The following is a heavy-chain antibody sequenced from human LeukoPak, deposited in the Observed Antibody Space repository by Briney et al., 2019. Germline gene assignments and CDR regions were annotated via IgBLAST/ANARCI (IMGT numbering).Heavy chain of an antibody. CDR3: AKGIGILQSYYFDY. CDR2: INPNSGGT. J-gene: IGHJ4*02. CDR1: GYTFTGYY. V-gene: IGHV1-2*04. Sequence: GASVKVSCKASGYTFTGYYMHWVRQAPGQGLEWMGWINPNSGGTNYAQKFQGWVTMTRDTSISTAYMELSRLRSDDTAVYYCAKGIGILQSYYFDYWGQGTLVTVSS. D-gene: IGHD2-15*01.